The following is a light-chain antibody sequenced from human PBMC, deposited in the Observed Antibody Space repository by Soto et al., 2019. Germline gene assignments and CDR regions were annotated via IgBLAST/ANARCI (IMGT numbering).Light chain of an antibody. CDR1: QSVGRA. J-gene: IGKJ4*01. CDR2: AAS. CDR3: QQYRNCPPLT. Sequence: EIVMTQSPATLSVSPGEPATLSCRASQSVGRAVAWYQHKPGQAPRHLIVAASIRATGVPARFSGGGSGTEFTLTISSLQSEDFAVYYCQQYRNCPPLTFGGGTTVEIK. V-gene: IGKV3-15*01.